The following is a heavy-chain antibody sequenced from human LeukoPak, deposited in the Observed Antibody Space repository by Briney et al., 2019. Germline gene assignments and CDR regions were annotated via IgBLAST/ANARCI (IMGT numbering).Heavy chain of an antibody. J-gene: IGHJ4*02. D-gene: IGHD6-19*01. Sequence: SETLSLTCTVSGDSISSGSYYWGWIRQPPGKSLEWIGSISYSGSTYYNPFLKSRVTISVDTSKNQFSLKLSSVTAADTAVYYCARHSDSGWYEIFDYWGQGTLVTVSS. CDR3: ARHSDSGWYEIFDY. CDR1: GDSISSGSYY. CDR2: ISYSGST. V-gene: IGHV4-39*01.